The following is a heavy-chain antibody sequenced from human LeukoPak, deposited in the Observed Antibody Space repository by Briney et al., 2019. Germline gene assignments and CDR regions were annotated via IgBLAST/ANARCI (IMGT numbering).Heavy chain of an antibody. Sequence: ASVKVSCKASGYTFTGYYMHWVRQAPGQGLEWMGIINPSAGSTTYAQKFQGRVTMTRDTSTSTVYMDLSSLTSEDTAVYYCARGPEYSSSSYYYYYMDVWGKGTTVTISS. J-gene: IGHJ6*03. D-gene: IGHD6-6*01. V-gene: IGHV1-46*01. CDR1: GYTFTGYY. CDR2: INPSAGST. CDR3: ARGPEYSSSSYYYYYMDV.